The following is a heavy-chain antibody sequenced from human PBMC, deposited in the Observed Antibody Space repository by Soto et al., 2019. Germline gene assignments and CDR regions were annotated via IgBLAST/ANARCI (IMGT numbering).Heavy chain of an antibody. CDR2: IFPGDSDT. J-gene: IGHJ4*02. Sequence: GESLKISCQASGYIIKNYWIGWVRQMPGQGLEWMGIIFPGDSDTRYSPSFQGHVTISVDKSISTAYVQWSSPKASDSAIYYCFRGGVTSRTFDYWGQGTLVTVSS. CDR3: FRGGVTSRTFDY. CDR1: GYIIKNYW. D-gene: IGHD3-16*01. V-gene: IGHV5-51*01.